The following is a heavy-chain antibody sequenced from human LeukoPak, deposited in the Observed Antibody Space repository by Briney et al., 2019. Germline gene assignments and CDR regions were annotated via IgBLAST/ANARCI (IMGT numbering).Heavy chain of an antibody. CDR1: GGTFSSYA. CDR2: IIPIFGTA. J-gene: IGHJ6*03. D-gene: IGHD6-6*01. V-gene: IGHV1-69*05. Sequence: ASVKVSCKASGGTFSSYAISWVRQAPGQGLEWMGGIIPIFGTANYAQKFQARVTITTDESTRTAYMELSSLRSEDTAVYYCARANRIAARLRYYYYMDVWGKGTTVTVSS. CDR3: ARANRIAARLRYYYYMDV.